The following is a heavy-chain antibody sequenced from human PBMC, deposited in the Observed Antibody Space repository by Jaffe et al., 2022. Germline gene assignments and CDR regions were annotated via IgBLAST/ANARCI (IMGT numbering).Heavy chain of an antibody. D-gene: IGHD3-3*01. CDR2: INHSGST. Sequence: QVQLQQWGAGLLKPSETLSLTCAVYGGSFSGYYWSWIRQPPGKGLEWIGEINHSGSTNYNPSLKSRVTISVDTSKNQFSLKLSSVTAADTAVYYCARGLHDFWSGYYLAFDIWGQGTMVTVSS. V-gene: IGHV4-34*01. CDR3: ARGLHDFWSGYYLAFDI. CDR1: GGSFSGYY. J-gene: IGHJ3*02.